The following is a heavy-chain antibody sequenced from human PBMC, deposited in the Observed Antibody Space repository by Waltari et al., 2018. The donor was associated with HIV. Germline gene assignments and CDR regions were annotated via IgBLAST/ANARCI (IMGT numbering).Heavy chain of an antibody. CDR2: ISFEGAKK. CDR1: GFRFGGYD. V-gene: IGHV3-30*03. Sequence: QVRLVESGGGVVQPGRSLRLPCEAPGFRFGGYDMHWVRQTPDKGLEWVAGISFEGAKKNYIDSVKGRFTVSRDNSKNTMYLQMNNLRPDDTAVYYCARDLAYSSTWPSYWGQGTLVTVSS. J-gene: IGHJ4*02. D-gene: IGHD6-13*01. CDR3: ARDLAYSSTWPSY.